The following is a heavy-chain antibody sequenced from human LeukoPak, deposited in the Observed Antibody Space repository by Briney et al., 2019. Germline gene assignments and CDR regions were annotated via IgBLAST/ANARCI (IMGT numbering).Heavy chain of an antibody. J-gene: IGHJ6*02. V-gene: IGHV4-30-4*01. CDR3: ARLGTSTYYYYGMDV. CDR2: IYYSGST. Sequence: SETLSLTCTVSGGSISSGDYYWSWIRQPPGKGLEWIGYIYYSGSTYYNPSLKSRVTISVDTSKNQFSLKLSSVTAADTAVYYCARLGTSTYYYYGMDVWGQGTTVTVSS. D-gene: IGHD2-2*01. CDR1: GGSISSGDYY.